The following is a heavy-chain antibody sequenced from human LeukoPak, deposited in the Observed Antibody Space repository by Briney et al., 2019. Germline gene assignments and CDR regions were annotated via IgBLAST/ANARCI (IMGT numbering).Heavy chain of an antibody. D-gene: IGHD6-19*01. CDR3: TRGVAISTSGWYDTFDY. CDR2: ISTDGSMI. CDR1: AFTGRYYA. V-gene: IGHV3-64*02. J-gene: IGHJ4*02. Sequence: TGGSLRRSCAASAFTGRYYAWDWVGQAPGNGLEYVSVISTDGSMIYYADSVKGRFTISRDNSKNTLYLQMGSLRAEDMAFYYCTRGVAISTSGWYDTFDYWGQGALVTVSS.